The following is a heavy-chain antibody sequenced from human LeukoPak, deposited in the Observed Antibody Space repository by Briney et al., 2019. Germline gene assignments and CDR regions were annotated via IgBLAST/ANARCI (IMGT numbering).Heavy chain of an antibody. D-gene: IGHD2-2*01. V-gene: IGHV1-2*02. CDR2: LNPNSGAK. Sequence: GASVKVSCRASGYIFTGYYMHWVRHAPGQGLEWMGWLNPNSGAKKRAQEFGGRVNMTRGTYIRTAYMEVSRPRSDHTDVFFCARDRSIAVVPAAISFSGYWGQGALGSVSS. CDR3: ARDRSIAVVPAAISFSGY. CDR1: GYIFTGYY. J-gene: IGHJ4*02.